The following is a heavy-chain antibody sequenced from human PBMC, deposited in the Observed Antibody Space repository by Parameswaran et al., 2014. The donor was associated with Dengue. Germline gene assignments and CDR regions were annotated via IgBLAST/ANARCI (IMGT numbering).Heavy chain of an antibody. J-gene: IGHJ6*03. V-gene: IGHV4-4*02. CDR3: AREVKVGRFRELIPIYYYYMDV. D-gene: IGHD3-10*01. CDR2: IYHSGST. Sequence: RWIRQPPGKGLEWIGEIYHSGSTNYNPSLKSRVTISVDKSENQFSLKLSSVTAADTAVYYCAREVKVGRFRELIPIYYYYMDVWGRGTTVTVSS.